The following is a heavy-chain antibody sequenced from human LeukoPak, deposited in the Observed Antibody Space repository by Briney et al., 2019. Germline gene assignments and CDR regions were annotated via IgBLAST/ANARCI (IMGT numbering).Heavy chain of an antibody. J-gene: IGHJ4*02. D-gene: IGHD3-22*01. CDR3: ARLQPDDYYDSSGYNDY. Sequence: ASVKVSCKASGYTFTGYYMHWVRQAPGQGLEWMGWINPNSGGTNYAQKFQGRVTITADESTSTAYMELSSLRSEDTAVYYCARLQPDDYYDSSGYNDYWGQGTLVTVSS. V-gene: IGHV1-2*02. CDR2: INPNSGGT. CDR1: GYTFTGYY.